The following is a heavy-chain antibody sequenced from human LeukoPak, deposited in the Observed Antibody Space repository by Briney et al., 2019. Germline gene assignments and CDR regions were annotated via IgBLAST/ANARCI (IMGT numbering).Heavy chain of an antibody. V-gene: IGHV3-21*01. J-gene: IGHJ4*02. CDR3: ARGDDYYDSSGYPRTLYYFDY. Sequence: GGSLRLSCAASGFTFSSYEMNWVRQAPGKGLEWVSSISSSSSYIYYADSVKGRFTISRDNAKNSLYLQMNSLRAEDTAVYYCARGDDYYDSSGYPRTLYYFDYWGQGTLVTVSS. D-gene: IGHD3-22*01. CDR2: ISSSSSYI. CDR1: GFTFSSYE.